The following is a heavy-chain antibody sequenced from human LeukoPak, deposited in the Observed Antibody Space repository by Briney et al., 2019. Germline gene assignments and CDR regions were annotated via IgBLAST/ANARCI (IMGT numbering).Heavy chain of an antibody. J-gene: IGHJ6*02. D-gene: IGHD2-2*01. CDR1: GFTFSSYG. CDR3: ARVHSGYCSSTSCHYYYYYGMDV. V-gene: IGHV3-33*01. CDR2: IWYDGSNK. Sequence: GGSLRLSCAASGFTFSSYGMPWVRQAPGKGLEWVAVIWYDGSNKYYADSVKGRFTISRDNSKNTLYLQMNSLRAEDTAVYYCARVHSGYCSSTSCHYYYYYGMDVWGQGTTVTVSS.